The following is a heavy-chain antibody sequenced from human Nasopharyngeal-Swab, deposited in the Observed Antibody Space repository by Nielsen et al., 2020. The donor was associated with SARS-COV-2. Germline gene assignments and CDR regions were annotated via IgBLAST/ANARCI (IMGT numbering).Heavy chain of an antibody. D-gene: IGHD2-2*01. CDR1: GGSISSYY. CDR3: ARSVPAAMNYYYYYMDV. Sequence: SETLSLTCTVSGGSISSYYWSWIRQPPGKGLEWIGNIYYSGSTNYNPSLKSRVTISVDTSKNQFSLKLSSVTAADTAVYYCARSVPAAMNYYYYYMDVWGKGTTVTVSS. CDR2: IYYSGST. J-gene: IGHJ6*03. V-gene: IGHV4-59*08.